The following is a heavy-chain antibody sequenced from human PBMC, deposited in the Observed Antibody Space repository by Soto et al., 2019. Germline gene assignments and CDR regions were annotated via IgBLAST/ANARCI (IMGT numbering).Heavy chain of an antibody. CDR1: GFTLSSFW. D-gene: IGHD1-26*01. J-gene: IGHJ4*02. CDR2: IKEDGSEK. V-gene: IGHV3-7*03. Sequence: EVQLVESGGGLVQPGGSLRLSCAASGFTLSSFWMSWVRQAPGKGLEWVASIKEDGSEKTYVDSVKGRFSISRDTAKNALYLQMNSLRAVDAAVYYCASYRTMGCWGQGTPVTVSS. CDR3: ASYRTMGC.